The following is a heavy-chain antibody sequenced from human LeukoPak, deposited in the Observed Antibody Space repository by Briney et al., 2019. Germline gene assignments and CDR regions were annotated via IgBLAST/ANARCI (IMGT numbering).Heavy chain of an antibody. Sequence: PGQSLRLSCAASGFTFDNYAIHWVRQAPGKGLEWVSLISGDGGSTYYADSMKGRFTISRDNSKTSLYLQMNSLRTEDTALYYCARDSQEFFQHWGQGTLVTVSS. J-gene: IGHJ1*01. CDR3: ARDSQEFFQH. CDR1: GFTFDNYA. CDR2: ISGDGGST. V-gene: IGHV3-43*02.